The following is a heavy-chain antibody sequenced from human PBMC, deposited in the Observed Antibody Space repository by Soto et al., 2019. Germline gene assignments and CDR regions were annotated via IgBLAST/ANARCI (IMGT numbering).Heavy chain of an antibody. J-gene: IGHJ4*02. CDR2: ISSSSTYT. CDR3: ARDMRPDY. Sequence: PGGSLRLSCAASGFTFSDYYMSWIRQAPGKGLECVPYISSSSTYTNYADSVKGRFTISRDNAQNSLYLQMNRLRAEDTAVYYCARDMRPDYWGQGTLVTVSS. D-gene: IGHD2-2*01. CDR1: GFTFSDYY. V-gene: IGHV3-11*06.